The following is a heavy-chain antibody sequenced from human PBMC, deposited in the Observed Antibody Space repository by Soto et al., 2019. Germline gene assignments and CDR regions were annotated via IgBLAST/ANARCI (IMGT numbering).Heavy chain of an antibody. D-gene: IGHD3-10*01. CDR3: ASKSWGYYGSGSYYNLKHYYGMDV. CDR2: INHSGST. Sequence: SETLSLTCAVYGGSFSGYYWSWIRQPPGKGLEWIGEINHSGSTNYNPSLKSRVTISVDTSKNQFSLKLSSVTAADTAVYYCASKSWGYYGSGSYYNLKHYYGMDVWGQGTTVTVSS. V-gene: IGHV4-34*01. CDR1: GGSFSGYY. J-gene: IGHJ6*02.